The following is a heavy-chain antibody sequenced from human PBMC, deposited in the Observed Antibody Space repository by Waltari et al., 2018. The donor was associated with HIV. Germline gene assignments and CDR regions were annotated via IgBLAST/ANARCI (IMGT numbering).Heavy chain of an antibody. CDR1: GDSDSSNRAA. D-gene: IGHD3-3*01. CDR2: TYFRSKWYI. J-gene: IGHJ5*02. V-gene: IGHV6-1*01. CDR3: ARGWDYDFWSGLEGGKFDP. Sequence: QVQLQQSGPGLVKPSQTLSHTFAITGDSDSSNRAARNWLRQSPRGGLEWLGRTYFRSKWYIYYAVSVKSRITINPATSKNHFSLQLNSVTPEDTAVYFCARGWDYDFWSGLEGGKFDPWGLGTLVTVSS.